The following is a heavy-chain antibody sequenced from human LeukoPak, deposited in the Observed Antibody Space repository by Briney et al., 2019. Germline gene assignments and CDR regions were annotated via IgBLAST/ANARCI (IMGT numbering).Heavy chain of an antibody. J-gene: IGHJ4*02. CDR3: ASGAHNWNYAY. D-gene: IGHD1-20*01. Sequence: SETLSLTCTVSDGSITTYYWSWIRQPPGKKLEWIGYIHYSGSTNYNPSLKSRVTMSLDTSKNQFSLKLSSVTAADTAVYYCASGAHNWNYAYWGQGTLVTVSS. CDR1: DGSITTYY. V-gene: IGHV4-59*08. CDR2: IHYSGST.